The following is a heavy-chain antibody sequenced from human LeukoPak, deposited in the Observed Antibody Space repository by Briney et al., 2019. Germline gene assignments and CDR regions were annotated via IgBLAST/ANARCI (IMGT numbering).Heavy chain of an antibody. V-gene: IGHV1-8*01. Sequence: ASVKVSCKASGYTFTSYDINWVRQATGPGLEWMGWMNPNSGNTGYEQKFQGRVTMTRNTSISTAYMELSSVRAGDTAVYYCAGGPYYYYYMDGWGKGTTVTVSS. J-gene: IGHJ6*03. CDR3: AGGPYYYYYMDG. CDR1: GYTFTSYD. CDR2: MNPNSGNT.